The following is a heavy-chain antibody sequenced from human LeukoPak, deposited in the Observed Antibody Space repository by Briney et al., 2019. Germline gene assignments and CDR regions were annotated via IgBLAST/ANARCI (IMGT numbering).Heavy chain of an antibody. D-gene: IGHD2-2*01. J-gene: IGHJ4*02. Sequence: PSETLSLTCTVSGGSISGGGYYWSWIRQHPGKGLEWIGYVYYSGSTYYNPSLKSRVTISVDTSKNQFSLKLSSVTAADTAVYYCARIIVVVPAANYFDYWGQGTLVTVSS. CDR3: ARIIVVVPAANYFDY. CDR2: VYYSGST. CDR1: GGSISGGGYY. V-gene: IGHV4-31*03.